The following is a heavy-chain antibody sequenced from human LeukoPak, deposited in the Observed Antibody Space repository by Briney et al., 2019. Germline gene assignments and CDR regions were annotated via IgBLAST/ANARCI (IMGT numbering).Heavy chain of an antibody. Sequence: GGSLRLSCAASGFTVSSNYMSWVRQAPGKGLEWVSIIYTGGSTYYADSVKGRFTISRDNSKNTLFLQMNSLRAEDTAVYYCARVYSGPRGYFDLWGRGTLVTVSS. CDR3: ARVYSGPRGYFDL. CDR1: GFTVSSNY. J-gene: IGHJ2*01. CDR2: IYTGGST. V-gene: IGHV3-53*01. D-gene: IGHD2-21*01.